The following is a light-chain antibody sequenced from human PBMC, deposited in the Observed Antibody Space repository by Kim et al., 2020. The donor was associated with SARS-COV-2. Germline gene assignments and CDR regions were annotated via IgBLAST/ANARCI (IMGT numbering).Light chain of an antibody. CDR3: QQCSDWPPLFT. J-gene: IGKJ4*01. CDR2: DAS. Sequence: SPGETATLSCRASQSVSTSLAWYQQKPGQAPRLLIYDASNRATGIPARFSGSGSGTDFTLTISSLEPEDFAVYYCQQCSDWPPLFTFGGGTKLEI. CDR1: QSVSTS. V-gene: IGKV3-11*01.